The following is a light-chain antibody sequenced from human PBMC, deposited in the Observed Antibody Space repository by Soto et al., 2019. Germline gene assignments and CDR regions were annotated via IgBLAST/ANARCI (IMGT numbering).Light chain of an antibody. CDR3: QQSYSTPLT. CDR1: QSVSSN. J-gene: IGKJ4*01. CDR2: GAS. Sequence: EIVMTQSPATLSVSPGERVTLSCRASQSVSSNLAWYQQKPGQAPRLLIYGASTRATGIPDRFSGSGSGTDFTLTISSLQPEDFATYYCQQSYSTPLTFGGGTKV. V-gene: IGKV3D-15*01.